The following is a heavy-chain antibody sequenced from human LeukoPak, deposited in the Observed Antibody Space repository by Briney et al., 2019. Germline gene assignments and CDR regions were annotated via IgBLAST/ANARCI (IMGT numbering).Heavy chain of an antibody. V-gene: IGHV4-34*01. J-gene: IGHJ4*02. D-gene: IGHD7-27*01. CDR2: INHSGST. CDR1: GGSFSGYY. CDR3: ARDRSSWGLDC. Sequence: SETLSLTCAVYGGSFSGYYWSWIRQPPGKGLEWIGEINHSGSTNYNTSLKSRVTISVEPSKNQLSLNLRSVTAADTAVYYCARDRSSWGLDCWGQGTLVTVSS.